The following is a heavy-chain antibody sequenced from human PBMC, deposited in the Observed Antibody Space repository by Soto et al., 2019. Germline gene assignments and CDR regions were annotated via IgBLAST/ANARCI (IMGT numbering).Heavy chain of an antibody. V-gene: IGHV1-69*02. CDR2: IIPILGIA. Sequence: ASVKVSCKASGGTFSSYTISWVRQAPGQGLEWMGRIIPILGIANYAQKFQGRVTITADKSTSTAYMELSSLRSEDTAVYYCASHVTTTVTTIDYWGQGTLVTVSS. J-gene: IGHJ4*02. CDR3: ASHVTTTVTTIDY. CDR1: GGTFSSYT. D-gene: IGHD4-17*01.